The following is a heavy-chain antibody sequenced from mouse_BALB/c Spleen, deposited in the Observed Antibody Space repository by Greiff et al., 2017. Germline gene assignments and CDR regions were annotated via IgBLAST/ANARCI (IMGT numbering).Heavy chain of an antibody. CDR2: INPDSSTI. CDR1: GFDFSRYW. D-gene: IGHD2-1*01. Sequence: DVKLQESGGGLVQPGGSLKLSCAASGFDFSRYWMSWVRQAPGKGLEWIGEINPDSSTINYTPPLKDKFIISRDNAKNTLYLQMSKVRSEDTALYYCAREGLWDYGNYGAYWGQGTLVTVSA. V-gene: IGHV4-1*02. CDR3: AREGLWDYGNYGAY. J-gene: IGHJ3*01.